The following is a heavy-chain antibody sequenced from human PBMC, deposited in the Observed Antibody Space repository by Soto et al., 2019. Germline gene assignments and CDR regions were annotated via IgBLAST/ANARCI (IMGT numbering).Heavy chain of an antibody. CDR1: GFTFSSYG. Sequence: QVQLVESGGGVVQPGRSLRLSCAASGFTFSSYGMHWVRQAPGKGLEWVAVIWYDGSNKYYADSVKGRFTISRDNSKNTLYLQMNSLRAEDTAVYYCARDGVNYATTHFDYWGQGTLVTVSS. D-gene: IGHD1-7*01. J-gene: IGHJ4*02. V-gene: IGHV3-33*01. CDR2: IWYDGSNK. CDR3: ARDGVNYATTHFDY.